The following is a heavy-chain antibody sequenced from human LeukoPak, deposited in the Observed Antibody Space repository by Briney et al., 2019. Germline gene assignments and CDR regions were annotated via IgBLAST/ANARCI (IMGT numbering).Heavy chain of an antibody. Sequence: GGSLRLSCAASGFTFSSYWMSWVRQAPGKGLEWVANIKEDGSEKYYVDSVKGRFTISRDNAKNSLYLQMKSLRAEDTAVYYRARDSTIFGVVLNDYWGQGTLVTVSS. D-gene: IGHD3-3*01. CDR3: ARDSTIFGVVLNDY. CDR1: GFTFSSYW. V-gene: IGHV3-7*01. J-gene: IGHJ4*02. CDR2: IKEDGSEK.